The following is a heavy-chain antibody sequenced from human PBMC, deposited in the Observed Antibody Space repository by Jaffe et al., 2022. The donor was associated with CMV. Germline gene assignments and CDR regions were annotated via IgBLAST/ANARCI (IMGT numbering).Heavy chain of an antibody. D-gene: IGHD3-3*01. J-gene: IGHJ6*03. CDR3: ARVGSGQDFWSGIIDGGYYYYYMDV. V-gene: IGHV4-59*01. CDR1: GGSISSYY. Sequence: QVQLQESGPGLVKPSETLSLTCTVSGGSISSYYWSWIRQPPGKGLEWIGYIYYSGSTNYNPSLKSRVTISVDTSKNQFSLKLSSVTAADTAVYYCARVGSGQDFWSGIIDGGYYYYYMDVWGKGTTVTVSS. CDR2: IYYSGST.